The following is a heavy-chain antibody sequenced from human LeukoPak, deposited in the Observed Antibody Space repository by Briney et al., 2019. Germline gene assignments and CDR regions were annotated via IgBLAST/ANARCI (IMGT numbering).Heavy chain of an antibody. CDR3: ADRYYYDSSGALGRFDY. J-gene: IGHJ4*02. CDR1: GGSISSSSYY. Sequence: PSETLSLTCTVSGGSISSSSYYWGWIRQPPGKGLEWIGSIYYSGSTYYNPSLKSRVTISVDTSKNQFSLKLSSVTAADTAVYYCADRYYYDSSGALGRFDYWGQGTLVTVPS. D-gene: IGHD3-22*01. CDR2: IYYSGST. V-gene: IGHV4-39*01.